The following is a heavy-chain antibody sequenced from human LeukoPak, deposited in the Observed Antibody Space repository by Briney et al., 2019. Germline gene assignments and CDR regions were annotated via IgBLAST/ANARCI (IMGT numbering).Heavy chain of an antibody. D-gene: IGHD3-3*01. CDR1: GGTFSSYA. V-gene: IGHV1-18*01. J-gene: IGHJ4*02. CDR2: ISAYNDDT. CDR3: ARDRVDSLDY. Sequence: ASVKVSCKASGGTFSSYAISWVRQAPGQGLEWMGWISAYNDDTNYAEKLQDRVTMTTDTSTSTAYMELRSLRSDDTAVYYCARDRVDSLDYWGQGTLVTVSS.